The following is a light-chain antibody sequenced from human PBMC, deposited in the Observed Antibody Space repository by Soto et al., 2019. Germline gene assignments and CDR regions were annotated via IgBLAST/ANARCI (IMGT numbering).Light chain of an antibody. CDR2: DAS. J-gene: IGKJ4*01. Sequence: EIVLTQSPGTLSSSPGESATLSCRASQSVGRNYLAWFQHKPDQAPRLLIYDASNRATGVPDRFSGSGSGTDFTLSVTRLEPEDFAVYYCHQYAVSPLTFGGGTTVEIK. CDR1: QSVGRNY. V-gene: IGKV3-20*01. CDR3: HQYAVSPLT.